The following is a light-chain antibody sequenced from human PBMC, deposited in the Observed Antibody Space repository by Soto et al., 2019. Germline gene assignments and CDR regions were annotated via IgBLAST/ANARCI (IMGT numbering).Light chain of an antibody. V-gene: IGKV3-11*01. CDR1: QSIRSY. J-gene: IGKJ5*01. CDR3: LLYYNWPRT. CDR2: DAS. Sequence: EIVFTQSPAARSLTTGERATLTCRASQSIRSYLAWYEQKPGQAPRLLIYDASDRATGIPAMFSGSGSGTACTRTISSLEPEDFVVAFSLLYYNWPRTFLQGTRLEIK.